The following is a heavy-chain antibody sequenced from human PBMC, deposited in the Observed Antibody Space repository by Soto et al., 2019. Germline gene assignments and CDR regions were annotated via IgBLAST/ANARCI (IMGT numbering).Heavy chain of an antibody. CDR1: GFTVSSNY. J-gene: IGHJ6*02. Sequence: PGGSLRLSCAASGFTVSSNYMSWVRQAPGKGLEWVSVIYSGGSTYYADSVKGRFTISRDNSKNTLSLQMNSLRAEDTGVYYCAKDGTAAGIHYYGMDVWGQGTTVTVSS. D-gene: IGHD6-13*01. CDR2: IYSGGST. CDR3: AKDGTAAGIHYYGMDV. V-gene: IGHV3-53*01.